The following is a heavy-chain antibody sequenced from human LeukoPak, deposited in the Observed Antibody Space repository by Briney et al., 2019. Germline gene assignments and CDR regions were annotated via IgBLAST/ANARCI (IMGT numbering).Heavy chain of an antibody. D-gene: IGHD5-24*01. J-gene: IGHJ4*02. CDR2: ISYAGGNK. CDR3: TKDQNKRWLQSAGPFDY. CDR1: GFTFNNYG. V-gene: IGHV3-30*18. Sequence: PGGSLRLSCAASGFTFNNYGMHWVRQAPDKGLEWVAVISYAGGNKYYADSVKGRFTISRDNSKSTLYLEMNSLRTEDTAVYYCTKDQNKRWLQSAGPFDYWGLGILVTVSS.